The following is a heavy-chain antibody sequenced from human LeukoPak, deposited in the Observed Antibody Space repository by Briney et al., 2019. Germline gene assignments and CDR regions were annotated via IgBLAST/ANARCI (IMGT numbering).Heavy chain of an antibody. D-gene: IGHD3-10*02. CDR2: FDPEDGET. CDR3: ASLFEGGIDY. J-gene: IGHJ4*02. CDR1: GYTLTELS. Sequence: ASVTVSCTVSGYTLTELSMHWVRQAPGKGLEWMGGFDPEDGETIYAQKFQGRVTMTEDTSTDTAYMELSSLRSEDTAVYYCASLFEGGIDYWGQGTLVTVSS. V-gene: IGHV1-24*01.